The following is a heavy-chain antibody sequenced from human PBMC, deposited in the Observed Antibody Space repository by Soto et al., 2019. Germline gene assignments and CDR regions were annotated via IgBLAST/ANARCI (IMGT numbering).Heavy chain of an antibody. J-gene: IGHJ4*02. CDR3: AREEASSRGWPVYYFDY. Sequence: PSQTLSLTCXISGDSVSSNSAAWNWIRQSPSRGLEWLGRTYYRSKWYNDYAVSVKSRITINPDTSKNQFSLQLNSVTPEDTAVYYCAREEASSRGWPVYYFDYWGQGTLVTVSS. CDR2: TYYRSKWYN. V-gene: IGHV6-1*01. CDR1: GDSVSSNSAA. D-gene: IGHD6-19*01.